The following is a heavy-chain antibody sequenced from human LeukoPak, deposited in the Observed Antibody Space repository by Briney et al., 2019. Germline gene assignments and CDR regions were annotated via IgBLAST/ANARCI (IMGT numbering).Heavy chain of an antibody. CDR2: IGVSAGTE. J-gene: IGHJ3*01. CDR3: ARDLWVPNLTSGAFDL. CDR1: GFSFRTYE. D-gene: IGHD2-2*01. V-gene: IGHV3-48*03. Sequence: PGGSLRLSCAASGFSFRTYEMNWVRQAPGRGLEWVSYIGVSAGTEHYADSVKGRFTIPRDNAKNSLYLQMNSLRAEDTALYYCARDLWVPNLTSGAFDLWGQGTMVTVSS.